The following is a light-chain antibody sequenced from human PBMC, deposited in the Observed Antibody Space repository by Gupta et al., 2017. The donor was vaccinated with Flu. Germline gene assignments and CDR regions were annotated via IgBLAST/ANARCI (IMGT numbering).Light chain of an antibody. CDR2: DAS. CDR3: CSYAGSYTTWV. Sequence: QSALTQPRSVSGSPGQSVTISCTGPSSDVGGYNYVSWYQQHPGKAPKLMIYDASKRPSGVPDRFSGSKSGNTASLTISGLQAEDEADYYCCSYAGSYTTWVFGGGTKLTVL. J-gene: IGLJ3*02. CDR1: SSDVGGYNY. V-gene: IGLV2-11*01.